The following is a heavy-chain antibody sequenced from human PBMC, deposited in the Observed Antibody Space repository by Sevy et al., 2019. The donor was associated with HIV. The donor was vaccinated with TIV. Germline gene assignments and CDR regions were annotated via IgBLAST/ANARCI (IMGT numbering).Heavy chain of an antibody. CDR1: GYTLTQLS. CDR3: ATTKDYYDSSGSPFDY. Sequence: ASVKVSCKVSGYTLTQLSMHWVRQAAGRGLEWMGSFDPEDDETIYAQKFQGRVSMTEDTSTDTAYMELGSLRSEDTAVYYCATTKDYYDSSGSPFDYWGQGTLVTVSS. J-gene: IGHJ4*02. D-gene: IGHD3-22*01. CDR2: FDPEDDET. V-gene: IGHV1-24*01.